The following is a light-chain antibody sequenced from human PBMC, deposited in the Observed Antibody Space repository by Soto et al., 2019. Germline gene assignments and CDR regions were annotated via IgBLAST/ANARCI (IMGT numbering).Light chain of an antibody. V-gene: IGLV1-40*01. Sequence: QSVLTQPPSVSGAPGQRVTISCTGSSSNIGAGYDVHWYQQLPGTAPKLLIYGNSSRPSGVPDRFSGSKSGTSASLAITGLQAEDEADYYGQSYDSSLSGSTVFGGGTKLTVL. CDR3: QSYDSSLSGSTV. CDR1: SSNIGAGYD. J-gene: IGLJ3*02. CDR2: GNS.